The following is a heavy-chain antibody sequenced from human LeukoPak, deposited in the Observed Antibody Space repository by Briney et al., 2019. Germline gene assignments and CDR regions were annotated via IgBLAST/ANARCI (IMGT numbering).Heavy chain of an antibody. J-gene: IGHJ4*02. CDR1: GFTFSSYA. CDR2: ISGSGGST. Sequence: PGGSLRLSCAASGFTFSSYAMSWVRQAPGKGLEWVSAISGSGGSTYYADSVKGRFTISRDNSKNTLYLQMSSLRAEDTAVYYCAKDTRGRYFDWLFDYWGQGTLVTVSS. CDR3: AKDTRGRYFDWLFDY. V-gene: IGHV3-23*01. D-gene: IGHD3-9*01.